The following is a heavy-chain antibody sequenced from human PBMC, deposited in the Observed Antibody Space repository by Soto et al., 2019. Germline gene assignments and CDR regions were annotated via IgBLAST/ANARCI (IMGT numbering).Heavy chain of an antibody. J-gene: IGHJ4*02. CDR2: IYYSGST. Sequence: XATLALTCTVSGGSVSSGSDYWSWIRQPPGKGLEWIGYIYYSGSTNYNPSLKSRVTISVDTSKNQFSLKLSSVTAADTAVYYCERERTYGDLPFDYWGQGTLVTVSS. D-gene: IGHD4-17*01. V-gene: IGHV4-61*01. CDR3: ERERTYGDLPFDY. CDR1: GGSVSSGSDY.